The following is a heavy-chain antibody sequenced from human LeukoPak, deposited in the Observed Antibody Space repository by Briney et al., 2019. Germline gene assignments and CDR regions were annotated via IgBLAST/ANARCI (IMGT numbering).Heavy chain of an antibody. CDR2: IKQDGSEK. Sequence: GGSLRLSCAASGFTFSSYWMSWVRQAPGKGLEWVANIKQDGSEKYYVDSVKGRFTISRDNAKNSLYLQMNSLRAEDTAVYYCAREAGVQYYDFWSGLHYYFDYWGQGTLVTVSS. CDR1: GFTFSSYW. J-gene: IGHJ4*02. D-gene: IGHD3-3*01. CDR3: AREAGVQYYDFWSGLHYYFDY. V-gene: IGHV3-7*01.